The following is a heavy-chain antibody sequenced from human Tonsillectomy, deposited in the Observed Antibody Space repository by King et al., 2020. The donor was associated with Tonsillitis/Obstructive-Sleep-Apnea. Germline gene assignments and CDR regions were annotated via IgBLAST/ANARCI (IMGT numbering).Heavy chain of an antibody. Sequence: VQLQESGPGLVKPSETLSLTCTVSGGSISSYYWSWIRQPAGKGLEWIGRIYTSGSTNYNPSLKSRVTMSVDTSKNQFSLKLSSVTAAGTAVYYCASGPRSGSYYYGMDVWGQGTTVTVSS. D-gene: IGHD3-10*01. CDR2: IYTSGST. V-gene: IGHV4-4*07. CDR1: GGSISSYY. CDR3: ASGPRSGSYYYGMDV. J-gene: IGHJ6*02.